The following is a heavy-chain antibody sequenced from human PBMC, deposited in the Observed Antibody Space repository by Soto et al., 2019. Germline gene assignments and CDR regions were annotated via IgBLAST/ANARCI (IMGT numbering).Heavy chain of an antibody. CDR1: GFTVSSNY. J-gene: IGHJ6*02. CDR2: IYSGGST. CDR3: AKDHYGSAIYGMDV. Sequence: LRLSCAASGFTVSSNYMSWVRQAPGKGLEWVSVIYSGGSTYYADSVKGRFTISRDNSKNTLSLQMNSLRAEDTAVYYCAKDHYGSAIYGMDVWGQGTTVTVSS. V-gene: IGHV3-53*01. D-gene: IGHD3-10*01.